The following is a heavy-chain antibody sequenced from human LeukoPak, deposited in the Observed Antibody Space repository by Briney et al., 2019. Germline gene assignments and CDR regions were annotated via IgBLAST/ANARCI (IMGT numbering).Heavy chain of an antibody. CDR1: GFTFSSYA. CDR2: ISISGEST. J-gene: IGHJ4*02. D-gene: IGHD6-6*01. CDR3: ARLISTSSSRFSDY. Sequence: GGSLRLACAASGFTFSSYAMSWVRQAPGKGLEWVSAISISGESTYYADSVKGRFTISRDTSRNTLYLQMRSLRAEDTAVYYCARLISTSSSRFSDYWGRGTLVTVSS. V-gene: IGHV3-23*01.